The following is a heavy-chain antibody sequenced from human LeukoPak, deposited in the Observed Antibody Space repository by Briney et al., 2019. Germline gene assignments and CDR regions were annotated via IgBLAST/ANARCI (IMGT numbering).Heavy chain of an antibody. CDR2: ISAYNGNT. J-gene: IGHJ3*02. Sequence: ASVKVSSKASGYTFTSYGISWVRQAPGQGLEWMGWISAYNGNTNYAQKLQGRVTMTTDTSTSTAYMELRSLRSDDTAVYYCARDRYYDSSGYRTPLAFDTWGQGTMVTVSS. CDR1: GYTFTSYG. V-gene: IGHV1-18*01. D-gene: IGHD3-22*01. CDR3: ARDRYYDSSGYRTPLAFDT.